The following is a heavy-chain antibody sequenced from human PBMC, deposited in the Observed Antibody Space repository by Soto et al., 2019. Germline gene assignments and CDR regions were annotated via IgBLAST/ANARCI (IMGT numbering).Heavy chain of an antibody. CDR1: GYSFNKYW. V-gene: IGHV5-51*01. CDR2: IYPGDSDI. J-gene: IGHJ6*02. CDR3: ARTAAAGKYYCGMDV. D-gene: IGHD6-13*01. Sequence: PGESLKISCKGSGYSFNKYWIGWVRQMPGKGLEWMGVIYPGDSDIRYGPSFQGQVTISADKSISTAYLQWSSLKASDTAMYYCARTAAAGKYYCGMDVWGQGTTVTVSS.